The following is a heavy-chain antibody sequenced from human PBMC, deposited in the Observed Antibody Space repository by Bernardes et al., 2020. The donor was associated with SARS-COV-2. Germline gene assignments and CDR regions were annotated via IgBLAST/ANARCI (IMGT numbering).Heavy chain of an antibody. CDR1: GFTVSNNY. J-gene: IGHJ6*02. CDR2: IYSGGTT. D-gene: IGHD1-26*01. Sequence: GGSLRLSCAASGFTVSNNYITWVRQAPGKGLEWVSVIYSGGTTYYADSVRGRFTISRDNSKNTVYLQMNSLRVEDTAVYYCARREWEPRYGMDDWGQGTTVTVYS. V-gene: IGHV3-53*01. CDR3: ARREWEPRYGMDD.